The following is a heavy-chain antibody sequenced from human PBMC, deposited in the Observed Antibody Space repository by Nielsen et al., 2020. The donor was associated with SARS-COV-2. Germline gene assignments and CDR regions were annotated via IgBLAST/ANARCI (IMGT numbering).Heavy chain of an antibody. D-gene: IGHD2-15*01. J-gene: IGHJ4*02. V-gene: IGHV3-30*18. CDR2: ISYDGSNK. CDR1: GFTFSNYG. Sequence: GGSLRRSCAASGFTFSNYGMHWVSKAPGKGLEWVAAISYDGSNKYYVDSVKGRFTISRDNSKNTLYLQMSSLREEDTAVYYCAKDWTAIVVVPSGGVDYWGQGTLVTVSS. CDR3: AKDWTAIVVVPSGGVDY.